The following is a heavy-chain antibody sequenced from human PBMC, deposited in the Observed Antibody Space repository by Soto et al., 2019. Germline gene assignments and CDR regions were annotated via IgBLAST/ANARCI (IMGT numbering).Heavy chain of an antibody. Sequence: GGSLRLSCAASGFTFSSYAMSWVRQAPGKGLEWVSAISGSGGSTYYADSVKGRFTISRDNSKNTLYLQMNSLRAEDTAVYYCAKAVGSIFGGYYGIDVWGQGTTVTVSS. CDR2: ISGSGGST. J-gene: IGHJ6*02. CDR1: GFTFSSYA. D-gene: IGHD3-3*01. V-gene: IGHV3-23*01. CDR3: AKAVGSIFGGYYGIDV.